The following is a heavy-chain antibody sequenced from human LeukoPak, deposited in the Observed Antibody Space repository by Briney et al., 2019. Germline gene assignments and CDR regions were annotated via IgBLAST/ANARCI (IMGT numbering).Heavy chain of an antibody. CDR1: GYTFTSYG. CDR2: ISAYNGNT. V-gene: IGHV1-18*04. CDR3: ARSSSSRYYYYYGMDV. Sequence: ASVKVSCKASGYTFTSYGISWVRQAPGQGLEWMGWISAYNGNTNYAQKLQGRVTMTTDTSTSTAYMELRSLRSDDTAVYYCARSSSSRYYYYYGMDVRGKGTTVTVSS. D-gene: IGHD6-13*01. J-gene: IGHJ6*04.